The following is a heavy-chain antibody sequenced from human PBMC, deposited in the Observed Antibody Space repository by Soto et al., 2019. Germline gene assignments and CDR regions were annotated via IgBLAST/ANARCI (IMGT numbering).Heavy chain of an antibody. CDR3: AKRYGPKESWLDT. CDR2: INAGNGNT. J-gene: IGHJ5*02. CDR1: GYTFTSYA. Sequence: ASVKVSCKASGYTFTSYAMHWVRQAPGQRLEWMGWINAGNGNTKYSQKFQGRVTITRDTSASTAYMELSSLRSEDTAVYYCAKRYGPKESWLDTWGQGTLVTVSS. V-gene: IGHV1-3*01. D-gene: IGHD4-17*01.